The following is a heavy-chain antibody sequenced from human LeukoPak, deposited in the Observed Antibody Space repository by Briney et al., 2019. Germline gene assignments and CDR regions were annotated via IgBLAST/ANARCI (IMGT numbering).Heavy chain of an antibody. J-gene: IGHJ5*02. V-gene: IGHV3-30-3*01. Sequence: GGSLRLSCAASGFTFSSYAMHWVRQAPGKGLEWEAVISYDGSNKYYADSVKGRFTISRDNSKNTLYLQMNSLKTEDTAVYYCTRHYDILTGYSNNWFNPWGQGTLVTVSS. CDR3: TRHYDILTGYSNNWFNP. CDR1: GFTFSSYA. CDR2: ISYDGSNK. D-gene: IGHD3-9*01.